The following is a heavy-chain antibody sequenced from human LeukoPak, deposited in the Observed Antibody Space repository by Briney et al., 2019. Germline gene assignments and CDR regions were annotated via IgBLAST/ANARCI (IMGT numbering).Heavy chain of an antibody. Sequence: GESLKISCEASGYRFTSFWIGWVRQMPGKGLEWMGILYPGGSDTRYSPSFQGQVTISVDKSISTAYLQWSSLKASDTAMYYCARGDIVVAPTAYNWFDSWGQGTLVTVSS. CDR1: GYRFTSFW. J-gene: IGHJ5*01. CDR2: LYPGGSDT. CDR3: ARGDIVVAPTAYNWFDS. D-gene: IGHD2-2*01. V-gene: IGHV5-51*01.